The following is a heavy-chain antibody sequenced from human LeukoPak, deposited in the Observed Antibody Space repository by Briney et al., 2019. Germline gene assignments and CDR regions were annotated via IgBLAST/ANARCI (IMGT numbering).Heavy chain of an antibody. CDR3: ARGNYGGNAGDAFDI. J-gene: IGHJ3*02. CDR2: IYYRGST. CDR1: GGSISPYS. D-gene: IGHD4-23*01. V-gene: IGHV4-59*01. Sequence: PSETLSLTSTVSGGSISPYSWSWIRQPPGKGLEWIDFIYYRGSTNYNPSLKSRVTISVDTSKNKFSLKLSSVTAADTAVYYCARGNYGGNAGDAFDIWGPGTLVTVSS.